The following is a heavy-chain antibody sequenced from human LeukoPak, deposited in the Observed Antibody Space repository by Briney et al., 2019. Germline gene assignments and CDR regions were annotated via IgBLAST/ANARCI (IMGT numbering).Heavy chain of an antibody. CDR1: GYSLSSGYS. CDR2: IYHSGNT. V-gene: IGHV4-38-2*02. J-gene: IGHJ5*02. D-gene: IGHD6-13*01. Sequence: PSETLSLTCSVSGYSLSSGYSWGSTRHPPGKKLEWIGSIYHSGNTYDNPSLKSRVTISIDTSKNQFSLKLSSVTAADTAVYYCARVQQNNWFDPWGQGTLVTVSS. CDR3: ARVQQNNWFDP.